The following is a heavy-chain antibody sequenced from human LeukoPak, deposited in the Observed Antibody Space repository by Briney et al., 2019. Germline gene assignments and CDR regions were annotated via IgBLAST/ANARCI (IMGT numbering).Heavy chain of an antibody. CDR2: MNPNSGNT. D-gene: IGHD2-2*01. CDR1: GYTFTSYD. V-gene: IGHV1-8*01. Sequence: GASVKVSCKASGYTFTSYDINWVRQATGQGLEWMGWMNPNSGNTGYAQKFQGRVTMTRNTSISTAYMELSSLRSEDTAVYYCARWGVPAAGRRFDPWGQGTLVTVSS. CDR3: ARWGVPAAGRRFDP. J-gene: IGHJ5*02.